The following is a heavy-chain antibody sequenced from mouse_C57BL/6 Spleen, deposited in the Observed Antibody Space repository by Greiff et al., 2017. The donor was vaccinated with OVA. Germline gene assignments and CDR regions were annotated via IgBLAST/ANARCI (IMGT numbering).Heavy chain of an antibody. D-gene: IGHD1-1*01. CDR3: ARDGSSPDD. V-gene: IGHV1-59*01. CDR2: IDPSDSYT. CDR1: GYTFTSYW. Sequence: QVQLQQPGAELVRPGTSVKLSCKASGYTFTSYWMHWVKQRPGQGLEWIGVIDPSDSYTNYNQKLKGKATLTVDTSSSTAYMQHSSLTSEDSAVYYCARDGSSPDDWGQGTTLTVSS. J-gene: IGHJ2*01.